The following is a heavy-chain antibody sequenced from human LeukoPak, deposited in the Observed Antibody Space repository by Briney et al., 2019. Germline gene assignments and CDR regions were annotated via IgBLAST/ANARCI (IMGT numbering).Heavy chain of an antibody. V-gene: IGHV3-33*01. J-gene: IGHJ4*02. CDR2: IWYDGSNK. CDR1: GFTFSSYG. CDR3: ARSRLPTVTTTSFDY. Sequence: GRSLRLSCAASGFTFSSYGMHWVRQAPGKGLEWVAVIWYDGSNKYYADSVKGRFTISRDNSKNTLYLQMNNLRAEDTAVYYCARSRLPTVTTTSFDYWGQGTLVTVSS. D-gene: IGHD4-17*01.